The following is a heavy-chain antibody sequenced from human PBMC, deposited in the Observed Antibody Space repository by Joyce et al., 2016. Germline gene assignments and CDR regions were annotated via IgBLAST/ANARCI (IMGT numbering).Heavy chain of an antibody. CDR3: ARSQWLAPLMY. D-gene: IGHD6-19*01. CDR2: ITTRGAT. V-gene: IGHV4-34*02. CDR1: GGPFRGFF. J-gene: IGHJ4*02. Sequence: QVQLRQWGAGLLKPSETLSLTCAVSGGPFRGFFWTWVRQPPGKALEWIGDITTRGATNYNPSPRSRVAISVDTSNNQFSLTLTSLSAADMAVYYCARSQWLAPLMYWGQGTLVTVSP.